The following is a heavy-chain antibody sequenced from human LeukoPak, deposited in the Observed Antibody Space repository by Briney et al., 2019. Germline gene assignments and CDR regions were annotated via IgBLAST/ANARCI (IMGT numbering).Heavy chain of an antibody. V-gene: IGHV4-61*01. Sequence: SEPLSLTCTVSGGSVSSGSYYWSWIRQPPGKGLEWLGYIYYSGSTNYNPSLKSRVTISVDTSKNQFSLKLSSVTAADTAVYYCARYIVVTNYLDYWGQGTLVTVS. CDR2: IYYSGST. D-gene: IGHD5-12*01. CDR1: GGSVSSGSYY. J-gene: IGHJ4*02. CDR3: ARYIVVTNYLDY.